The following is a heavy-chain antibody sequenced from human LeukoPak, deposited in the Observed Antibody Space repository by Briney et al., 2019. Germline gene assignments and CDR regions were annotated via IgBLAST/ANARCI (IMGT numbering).Heavy chain of an antibody. CDR2: ISAYNGNT. Sequence: ASVKVSCKASGYTFTSYGISWVRQAPGQGLEWMGWISAYNGNTNYAQKLQGRVTVTTDTSTSTAYMELRSLRSDDTAVYYCARVDSDLYDSSGYYYWGDAFDIWGQGTMVTVSS. V-gene: IGHV1-18*01. D-gene: IGHD3-22*01. J-gene: IGHJ3*02. CDR3: ARVDSDLYDSSGYYYWGDAFDI. CDR1: GYTFTSYG.